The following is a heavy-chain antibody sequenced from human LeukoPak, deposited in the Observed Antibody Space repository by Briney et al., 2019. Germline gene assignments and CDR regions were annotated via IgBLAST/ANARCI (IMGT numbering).Heavy chain of an antibody. CDR1: GFTVSSNY. V-gene: IGHV3-53*01. CDR3: ARDDFWRPPGNI. J-gene: IGHJ3*02. D-gene: IGHD3/OR15-3a*01. CDR2: IYSGGST. Sequence: GGSLRLSCAASGFTVSSNYMSWVRQAPGKGLEWVSVIYSGGSTYYADSVKGRFTISRDNSKNTLYLQMNSLRAEDTAVYYCARDDFWRPPGNIWGQGTMVTVSS.